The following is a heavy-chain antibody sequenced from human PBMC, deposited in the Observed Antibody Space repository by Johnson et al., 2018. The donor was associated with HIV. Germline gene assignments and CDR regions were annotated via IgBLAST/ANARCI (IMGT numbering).Heavy chain of an antibody. CDR3: ASLGLDLFVKAPLSVVFDAFDI. Sequence: VQLVESGGGLDQPGGSLRLSCAASGFTFSDHYMDWVRQAPGKGLEWVGRTRNKANSYTTEYAASVKGRFTIPRDDSKNSLYLQINSLKTDDTAVYYCASLGLDLFVKAPLSVVFDAFDIWGQGTMVTVSS. CDR2: TRNKANSYTT. D-gene: IGHD3-10*02. V-gene: IGHV3-72*01. CDR1: GFTFSDHY. J-gene: IGHJ3*02.